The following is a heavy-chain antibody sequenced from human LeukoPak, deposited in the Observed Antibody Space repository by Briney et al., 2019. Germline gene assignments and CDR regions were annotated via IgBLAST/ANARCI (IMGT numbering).Heavy chain of an antibody. CDR2: TSYDGNEK. J-gene: IGHJ4*02. Sequence: PGGSLRLSCAASGFPFSSYVMHWVRQAPGKGLEWVTVTSYDGNEKYYADSVKGRFTISRDNSKNTVYLQMNSLRAEDTAVYYCATGGTRAATGRMGFWGQGTLVTVSS. D-gene: IGHD6-25*01. V-gene: IGHV3-30*03. CDR3: ATGGTRAATGRMGF. CDR1: GFPFSSYV.